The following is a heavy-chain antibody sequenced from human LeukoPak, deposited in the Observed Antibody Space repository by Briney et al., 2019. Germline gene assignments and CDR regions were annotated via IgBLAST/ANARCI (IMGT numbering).Heavy chain of an antibody. CDR3: AKGSGGYSYGYSGWDYFDY. V-gene: IGHV3-23*01. CDR2: ITGSGGNT. Sequence: TGGSLRLSCAASGFIFSSYSMSWVRQAPGKGLEWVSVITGSGGNTYYADSVKGRFTISRDNSKNTLYLQMNSLRAEDTAVYYCAKGSGGYSYGYSGWDYFDYWGQGTLVTVSS. CDR1: GFIFSSYS. J-gene: IGHJ4*02. D-gene: IGHD5-18*01.